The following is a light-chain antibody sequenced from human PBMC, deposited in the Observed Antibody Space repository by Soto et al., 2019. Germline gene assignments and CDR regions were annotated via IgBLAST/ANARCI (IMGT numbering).Light chain of an antibody. V-gene: IGKV3-15*01. CDR1: QNIRSA. CDR3: QQYNNWPPWT. J-gene: IGKJ1*01. Sequence: EIVLTQSPAVVSVSPGAGATLSCRASQNIRSALAWYQQKPGQAPRLLMYDSSNRANGVPARFSASGSGTEFTLTISSLQSEDFAVYYCQQYNNWPPWTFGQGTKVDIK. CDR2: DSS.